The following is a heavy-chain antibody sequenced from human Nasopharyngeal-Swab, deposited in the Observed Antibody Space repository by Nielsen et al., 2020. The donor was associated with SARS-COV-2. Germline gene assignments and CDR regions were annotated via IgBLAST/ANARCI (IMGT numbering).Heavy chain of an antibody. CDR1: RYTFTSYG. D-gene: IGHD3-10*01. J-gene: IGHJ5*02. V-gene: IGHV1-18*01. CDR2: ISAYNGNT. CDR3: ATEFYGSRSSYSNWFDP. Sequence: AAVKVSCKASRYTFTSYGISWVRQAPGQGLEGMGWISAYNGNTNYAQKLQGRVTITTDTSTSTAYMELRSLRSDDTAVYYCATEFYGSRSSYSNWFDPWGQGTLVTVSS.